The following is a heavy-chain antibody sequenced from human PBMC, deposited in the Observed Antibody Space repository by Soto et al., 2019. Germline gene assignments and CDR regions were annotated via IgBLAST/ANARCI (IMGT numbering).Heavy chain of an antibody. J-gene: IGHJ5*02. CDR3: ARGQRFSDWFDP. V-gene: IGHV4-4*07. CDR1: CGAIITYY. Sequence: SETLCRTCTVSCGAIITYYWTWIRQTAGKGLEWIGLIYSSGSTKYNPALQSRVTMSLDTSNNQFSLRLTSVTAADTAVYYCARGQRFSDWFDPWGQGTLVTVSS. CDR2: IYSSGST. D-gene: IGHD3-3*01.